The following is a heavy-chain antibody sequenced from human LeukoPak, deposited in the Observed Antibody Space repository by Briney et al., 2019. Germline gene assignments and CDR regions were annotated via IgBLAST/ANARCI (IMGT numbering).Heavy chain of an antibody. CDR1: GFSLRNTAVG. V-gene: IGHV2-5*02. J-gene: IGHJ3*01. Sequence: SGPTLVKPTHTLTLTCTFSGFSLRNTAVGVGWIRQPPGKALEWLAVIHWDDDKRFSRSLKNRLTITKDTAKNQVVLTLNNMDPVDTDTYYCARTRSSGYYDAFDVWGQGTMVIVSS. CDR3: ARTRSSGYYDAFDV. CDR2: IHWDDDK. D-gene: IGHD3-22*01.